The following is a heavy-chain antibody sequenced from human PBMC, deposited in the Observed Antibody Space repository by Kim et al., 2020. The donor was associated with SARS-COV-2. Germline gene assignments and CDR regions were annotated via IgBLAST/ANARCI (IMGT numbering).Heavy chain of an antibody. J-gene: IGHJ4*02. CDR3: AKDQYYGSGSLDY. CDR2: ISYDGSNK. CDR1: GFTFAGYG. D-gene: IGHD3-10*01. V-gene: IGHV3-30*18. Sequence: GGSLRLSCAASGFTFAGYGMHWVRQAPGKGLEWVAFISYDGSNKYYADSVKGRFTISRDNSKNTLYLQMNSLRAEDTAVYYCAKDQYYGSGSLDYWGQGTLVTVSS.